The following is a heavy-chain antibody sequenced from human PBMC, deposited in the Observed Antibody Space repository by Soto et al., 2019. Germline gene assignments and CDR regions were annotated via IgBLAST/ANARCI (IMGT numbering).Heavy chain of an antibody. CDR1: GGSISSYY. CDR2: IYYSGST. D-gene: IGHD3-9*01. V-gene: IGHV4-59*08. CDR3: ARQYYDILTGYYYFDY. J-gene: IGHJ4*02. Sequence: SETLSLTCTVSGGSISSYYWGWIRQPPGKGLEWIGYIYYSGSTNYNPSLKSRVTISVDTSKNQFSLKLSSVTAADTAVYYCARQYYDILTGYYYFDYWGQGTLVTVSS.